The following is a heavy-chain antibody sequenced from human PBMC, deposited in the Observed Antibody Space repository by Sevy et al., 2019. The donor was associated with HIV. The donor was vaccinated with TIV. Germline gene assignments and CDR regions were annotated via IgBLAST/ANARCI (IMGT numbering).Heavy chain of an antibody. CDR2: ISPNGGST. CDR3: AKESLDGYY. D-gene: IGHD2-21*01. Sequence: GGSLKISCAASGLSFNTYVMSWVRQAPGKGLQWVSTISPNGGSTYYADSVKGRFTISRDNSRNTVFLQVNSLRAEDTAVYYCAKESLDGYYWGQGTLVTVSS. CDR1: GLSFNTYV. J-gene: IGHJ4*02. V-gene: IGHV3-23*01.